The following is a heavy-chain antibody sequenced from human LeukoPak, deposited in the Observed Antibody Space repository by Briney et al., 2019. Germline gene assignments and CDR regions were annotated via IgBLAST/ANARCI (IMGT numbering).Heavy chain of an antibody. CDR3: ARGRSVGATQDNWFDP. J-gene: IGHJ5*02. CDR2: IYYSGST. V-gene: IGHV4-59*12. Sequence: SETLSLTCTVSGGSISSYYWSWIRQPPGKGLEWIGYIYYSGSTNYNPSLKSRVTISVDTSKNQFSLKLSSVTAADTAVYYCARGRSVGATQDNWFDPWGQGTLVTVSS. CDR1: GGSISSYY. D-gene: IGHD1-26*01.